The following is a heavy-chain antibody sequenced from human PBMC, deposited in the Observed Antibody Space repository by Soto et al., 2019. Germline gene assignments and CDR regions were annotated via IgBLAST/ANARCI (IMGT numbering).Heavy chain of an antibody. CDR2: ISYDGSNK. CDR1: GFTFNNAW. Sequence: AGGSLRLSCAASGFTFNNAWMNWVRQAPGKGLEWVAVISYDGSNKYYADSVKGRFTISRDNSKNTLYLQMNSLRAEDTAVYYCAKDRMTTVARDAFDIWGQGTMVTVSS. CDR3: AKDRMTTVARDAFDI. V-gene: IGHV3-30*18. J-gene: IGHJ3*02. D-gene: IGHD4-17*01.